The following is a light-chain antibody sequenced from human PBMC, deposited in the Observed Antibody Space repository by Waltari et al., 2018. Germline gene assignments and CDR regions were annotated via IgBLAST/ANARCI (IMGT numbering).Light chain of an antibody. CDR1: SSDVGGYDY. Sequence: QSALTQPASVSASPGQSIAISCTGTSSDVGGYDYVSWYQHHPGKAPKLIIYDVTKRPPGVSDRFSGSKSGNTASLTISGLQAEDEADFYCSSYTSSSTWVFGGGTKLTVL. CDR3: SSYTSSSTWV. CDR2: DVT. V-gene: IGLV2-14*03. J-gene: IGLJ3*02.